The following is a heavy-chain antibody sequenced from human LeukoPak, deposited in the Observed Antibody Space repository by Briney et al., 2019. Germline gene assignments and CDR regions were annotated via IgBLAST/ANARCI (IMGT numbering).Heavy chain of an antibody. J-gene: IGHJ4*02. D-gene: IGHD5-18*01. Sequence: GGSLRHSCAASGFTFRSYAMNWVRQAPGKGLEWGSSISGSGGSAYYVDSVKGRFSISRDNSKNTLDLQMNSLRADDTAVYYCAKRNGYPLDDWGQGTLVTVCS. CDR1: GFTFRSYA. V-gene: IGHV3-23*01. CDR3: AKRNGYPLDD. CDR2: ISGSGGSA.